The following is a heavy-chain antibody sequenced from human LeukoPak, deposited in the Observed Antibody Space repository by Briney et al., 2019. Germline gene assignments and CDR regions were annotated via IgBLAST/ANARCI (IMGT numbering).Heavy chain of an antibody. J-gene: IGHJ4*02. V-gene: IGHV4-59*01. CDR1: GGSISSYY. CDR2: IYYSGST. CDR3: ARQGGQQTVDY. D-gene: IGHD6-13*01. Sequence: PSETLSLTCTVSGGSISSYYWSWTRQPPGKGLEWIGYIYYSGSTNYNPSLKSRVTISVDTSKNQFSLKLSSVTAADTAVYYCARQGGQQTVDYWGQGTLVTVSS.